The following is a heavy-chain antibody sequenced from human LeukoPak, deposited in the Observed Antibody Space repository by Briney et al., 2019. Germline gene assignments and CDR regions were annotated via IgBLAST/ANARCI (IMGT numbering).Heavy chain of an antibody. Sequence: GGSLRLSCTASGFTFSXXAIHWVRXAPGKXXXXXXXXXXDXGNXXXXXXXXXXXXISXXNSKNTXNLQMNSLGAEDTAVYYCAREFGGAFDIWGQGTMVAVSS. CDR1: GFTFSXXA. V-gene: IGHV3-30-3*01. J-gene: IGHJ3*02. CDR3: AREFGGAFDI. D-gene: IGHD2-15*01. CDR2: XXXDXGNX.